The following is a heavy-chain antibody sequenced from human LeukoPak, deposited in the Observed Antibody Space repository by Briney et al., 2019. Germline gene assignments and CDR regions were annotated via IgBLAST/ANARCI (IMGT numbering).Heavy chain of an antibody. D-gene: IGHD2-2*01. CDR1: GYTFTSYD. Sequence: GASVKVSCKASGYTFTSYDINWVRQATGQGLEWMGWMNPNSGNTGYAQKFQGRVTITRNTSISTAYMELSSLRSEDTAVYYCARVPYCSSTSCYPYDYWGQGTLVTVSS. V-gene: IGHV1-8*03. J-gene: IGHJ4*02. CDR2: MNPNSGNT. CDR3: ARVPYCSSTSCYPYDY.